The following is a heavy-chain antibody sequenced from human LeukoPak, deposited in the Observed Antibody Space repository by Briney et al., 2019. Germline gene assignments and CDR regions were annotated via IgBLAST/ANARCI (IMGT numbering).Heavy chain of an antibody. CDR2: IIPIFGTA. Sequence: GASVKVSCKASGGTFSSYAISWVRQAPGQGLEWMGGIIPIFGTANYAQKFQGRVTITADESTSTAYMELSSLRSEDTAVYYCASGGEQGLVTISYYFDYWGQGTLVTVSS. J-gene: IGHJ4*02. D-gene: IGHD2-21*02. CDR1: GGTFSSYA. CDR3: ASGGEQGLVTISYYFDY. V-gene: IGHV1-69*13.